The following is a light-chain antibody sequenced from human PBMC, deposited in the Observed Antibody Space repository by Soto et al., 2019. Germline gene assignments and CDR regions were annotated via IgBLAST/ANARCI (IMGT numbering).Light chain of an antibody. CDR3: GSITRSSTSV. J-gene: IGLJ1*01. CDR1: SGDVGGYDY. Sequence: QSVLTQPPSASGSPGQSVTISCTGTSGDVGGYDYVSWYQQHPGKAPKLMIYEVTKRPSGVSNRFSGSKSGNTASLTISGIQAEDEGDYYCGSITRSSTSVFGTGTKVTVL. V-gene: IGLV2-14*01. CDR2: EVT.